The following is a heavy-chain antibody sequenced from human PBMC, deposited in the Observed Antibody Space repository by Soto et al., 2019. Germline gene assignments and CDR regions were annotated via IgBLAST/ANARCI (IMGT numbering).Heavy chain of an antibody. J-gene: IGHJ5*02. Sequence: SETRSLTCTVSGISIDNYYCSWIRQSAGKGLEWIGRIYSSGTTNNNPSLKSRVTMSGDMSKSQFSLNVRSVTAADTAVYYCVRDVGGSGWFEPWGQGTLVTVSS. CDR1: GISIDNYY. CDR2: IYSSGTT. CDR3: VRDVGGSGWFEP. V-gene: IGHV4-4*07.